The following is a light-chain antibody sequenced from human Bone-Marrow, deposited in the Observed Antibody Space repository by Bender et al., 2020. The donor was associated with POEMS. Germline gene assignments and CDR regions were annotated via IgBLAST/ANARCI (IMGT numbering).Light chain of an antibody. CDR1: SSDVGGHNY. Sequence: QSALTQPASVSGSPGQSITISCTGTSSDVGGHNYVSWYQHHPGKAPKLMIYDVTYRPSGVSNRFSGSKSGSTASLTISGLQAEDEADFYCCSYADNSVWVFGGGTKLTVL. V-gene: IGLV2-14*03. CDR2: DVT. CDR3: CSYADNSVWV. J-gene: IGLJ3*02.